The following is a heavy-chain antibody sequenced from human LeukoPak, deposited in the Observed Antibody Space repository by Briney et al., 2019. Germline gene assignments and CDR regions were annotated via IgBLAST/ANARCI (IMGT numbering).Heavy chain of an antibody. D-gene: IGHD3-3*01. J-gene: IGHJ4*02. CDR1: GGSISRYY. CDR3: ARGDFWSGAPTD. V-gene: IGHV4-59*01. Sequence: SETLSLTCTVSGGSISRYYWSWIRQPPGTGLEWIGYIYYAGRADYNPSLKSRVSMSVDTSKNQFSLRVNSMTAADTAVYYCARGDFWSGAPTDWGQGTLVTVSS. CDR2: IYYAGRA.